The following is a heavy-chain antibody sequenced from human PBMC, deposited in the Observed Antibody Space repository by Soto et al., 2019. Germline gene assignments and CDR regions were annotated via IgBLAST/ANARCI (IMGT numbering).Heavy chain of an antibody. D-gene: IGHD5-12*01. Sequence: PSETLSLTCTVSGGSISSYYWSWIRQPPGKGLEWIGYIHYSGSTSYNPSLESRLTISVDTSRNQFSLKLSSLTAADTAVYYCVRDESSGYYWLNYWVPGAMVTVSS. CDR1: GGSISSYY. V-gene: IGHV4-59*01. CDR3: VRDESSGYYWLNY. CDR2: IHYSGST. J-gene: IGHJ4*02.